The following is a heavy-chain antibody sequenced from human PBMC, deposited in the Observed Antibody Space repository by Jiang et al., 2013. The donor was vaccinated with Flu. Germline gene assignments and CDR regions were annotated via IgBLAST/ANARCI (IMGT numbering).Heavy chain of an antibody. CDR1: GFSLSTSGVG. CDR3: AHLNYGDVYFDY. CDR2: IYWDDDK. J-gene: IGHJ4*02. Sequence: KPTQTLTLTCTFSGFSLSTSGVGVGWIRQPPGKALEWLALIYWDDDKRYSPSLKSRLTITKDTSKNQVVLIMTTMDPVNTATYYCAHLNYGDVYFDYWGQGALVTVSS. V-gene: IGHV2-5*02. D-gene: IGHD4-17*01.